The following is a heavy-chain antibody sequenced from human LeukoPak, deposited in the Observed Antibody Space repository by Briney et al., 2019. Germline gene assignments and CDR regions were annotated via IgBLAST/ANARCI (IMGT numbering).Heavy chain of an antibody. Sequence: TGESLKISCKGSGYSFSNYWIGWVRQMPGKGLEWMGIVYPGDSDTRYSPSFQGQVTISADKSISTAYLQWSSLKASDTAMYYCARHYYASGSYYNDYWGQGTLVTVSS. V-gene: IGHV5-51*01. D-gene: IGHD3-10*01. J-gene: IGHJ4*02. CDR1: GYSFSNYW. CDR3: ARHYYASGSYYNDY. CDR2: VYPGDSDT.